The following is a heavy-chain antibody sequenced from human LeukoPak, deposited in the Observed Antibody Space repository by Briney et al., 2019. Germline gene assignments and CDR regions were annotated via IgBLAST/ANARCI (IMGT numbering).Heavy chain of an antibody. V-gene: IGHV5-51*01. CDR3: ARHWVGGYCSSTSCHTGLDY. CDR1: GYSFTSYW. CDR2: IYPGDSDT. J-gene: IGHJ4*02. D-gene: IGHD2-2*02. Sequence: GESPKISCKGSGYSFTSYWIGWVRQMPGKGLEWMGIIYPGDSDTRYSPSFQGQVTIPADKSISTAYLQWSSLKASDTAMYYCARHWVGGYCSSTSCHTGLDYWGQGTLVTVSS.